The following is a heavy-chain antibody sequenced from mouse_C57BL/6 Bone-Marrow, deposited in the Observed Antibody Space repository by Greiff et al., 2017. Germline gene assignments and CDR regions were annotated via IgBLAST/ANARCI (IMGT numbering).Heavy chain of an antibody. CDR1: GFTFSDYG. CDR2: ISSGSSTI. Sequence: EVKLVESGGGLVKPGGSLKLSCAASGFTFSDYGMHWVRQAPEKGLEWVAYISSGSSTIYYADTVKGRFTISRDNAKNTLFLQMTSLRSEDTAMYYCARDYYYGSSPFSCGGQGTLVTVSA. D-gene: IGHD1-1*01. V-gene: IGHV5-17*01. J-gene: IGHJ3*01. CDR3: ARDYYYGSSPFSC.